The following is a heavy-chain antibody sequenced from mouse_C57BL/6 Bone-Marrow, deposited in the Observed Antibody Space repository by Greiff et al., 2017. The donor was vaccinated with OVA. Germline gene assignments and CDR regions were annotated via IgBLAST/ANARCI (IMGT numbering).Heavy chain of an antibody. J-gene: IGHJ3*01. CDR3: TGAEDY. CDR2: IRNKANNHAT. V-gene: IGHV6-6*01. CDR1: GFSFSDAW. Sequence: LKESGGGLVQPAGSMTLTCAVSGFSFSDAWMDWVRQSPEKGLEWVAEIRNKANNHATYYSESVIGRFNISCDDSYNIDYLQMNSIGAEDTGIYYGTGAEDYWGQGTLVTVSA. D-gene: IGHD1-1*02.